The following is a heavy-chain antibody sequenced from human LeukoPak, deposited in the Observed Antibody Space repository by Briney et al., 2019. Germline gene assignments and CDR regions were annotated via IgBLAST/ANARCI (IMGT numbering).Heavy chain of an antibody. Sequence: PSETLSLTCTVSGGSISSSSYYWGWIRQPPGKGLEWIGSIYYSGSTYYNPSLKSRVTISVDTSKNQFSLKLRSVTAADTAVYYCARHPLHYDSSGYYDWGQGTMVTVSS. CDR2: IYYSGST. V-gene: IGHV4-39*01. CDR3: ARHPLHYDSSGYYD. J-gene: IGHJ3*01. CDR1: GGSISSSSYY. D-gene: IGHD3-22*01.